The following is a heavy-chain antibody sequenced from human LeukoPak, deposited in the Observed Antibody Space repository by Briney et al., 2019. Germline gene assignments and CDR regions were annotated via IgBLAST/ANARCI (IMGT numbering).Heavy chain of an antibody. V-gene: IGHV4-59*08. CDR1: GGSISSYY. CDR3: ASAAKGRYGSGSYYPFDY. CDR2: IYYSGST. D-gene: IGHD3-10*01. Sequence: SETLSLTCTVSGGSISSYYWSWIRQPPGKGLEWLGYIYYSGSTNYNPSLKSRVTISVDTSKNQFSLKLSSVTAADTAVYYCASAAKGRYGSGSYYPFDYWGQGTLVTVSS. J-gene: IGHJ4*02.